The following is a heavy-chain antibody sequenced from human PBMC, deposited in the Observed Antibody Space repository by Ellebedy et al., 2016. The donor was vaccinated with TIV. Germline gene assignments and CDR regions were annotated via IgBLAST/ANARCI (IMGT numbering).Heavy chain of an antibody. CDR1: GYTLTELS. CDR2: FDPEDGET. D-gene: IGHD6-19*01. Sequence: ASVKVSCKVSGYTLTELSMHWVRQAPGKGLEWMGGFDPEDGETIYAQKFQGRVTMTEDTSTDTAYMELSSLRSEDTAVYYCATPNRIAVAGTVSGFDYWGQGTLVTVSS. CDR3: ATPNRIAVAGTVSGFDY. J-gene: IGHJ4*02. V-gene: IGHV1-24*01.